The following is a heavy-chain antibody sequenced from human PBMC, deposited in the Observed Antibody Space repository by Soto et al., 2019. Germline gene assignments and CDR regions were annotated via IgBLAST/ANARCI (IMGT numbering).Heavy chain of an antibody. CDR3: ARETTDYYGSGVYFDY. CDR2: IIPIFGTA. Sequence: GASVKVSGKASGGTCSSYAISWVLRSALQGLEWMGGIIPIFGTANYAQKFQGRVTITADESTSTAYMELSSLRSEDTAVYYCARETTDYYGSGVYFDYWGQGTLVTVSS. V-gene: IGHV1-69*13. J-gene: IGHJ4*02. D-gene: IGHD3-10*01. CDR1: GGTCSSYA.